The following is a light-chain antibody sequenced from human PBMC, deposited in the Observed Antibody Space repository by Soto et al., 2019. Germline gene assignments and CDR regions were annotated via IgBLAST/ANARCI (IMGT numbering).Light chain of an antibody. J-gene: IGLJ1*01. CDR3: SSYTSSSTPYV. Sequence: QSALTQPRSVSGSPGQSVTISCTGASSDVGGYNYVSWYQQHPGKAPKLMIYEVSNRPSGVSNRFSGSKSGNTASLTISGLQAEDEADYYCSSYTSSSTPYVFGTGTKVTV. CDR1: SSDVGGYNY. CDR2: EVS. V-gene: IGLV2-14*01.